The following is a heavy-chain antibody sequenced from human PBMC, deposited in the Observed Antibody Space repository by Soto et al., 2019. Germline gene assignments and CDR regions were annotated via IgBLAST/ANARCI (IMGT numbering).Heavy chain of an antibody. CDR3: ARRYSSSFDY. D-gene: IGHD6-13*01. Sequence: SETLSLSCTVSGGSISSYYWSWIRQPPGKGLEWIGYIYYSESTNYNPSLKSRVTISVDTSKNQFSLKLSSVTAADTAVYYCARRYSSSFDYWGQRTLVTVSS. V-gene: IGHV4-59*08. CDR1: GGSISSYY. CDR2: IYYSEST. J-gene: IGHJ4*02.